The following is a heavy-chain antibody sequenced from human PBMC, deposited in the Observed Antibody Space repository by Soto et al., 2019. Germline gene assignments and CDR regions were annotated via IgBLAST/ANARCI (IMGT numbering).Heavy chain of an antibody. D-gene: IGHD2-2*01. CDR3: AKKEYHTDV. V-gene: IGHV3-23*01. CDR1: GFTLSSYA. J-gene: IGHJ6*04. CDR2: ISSSGNGGNT. Sequence: EVQMLESGGGLVQPGGSLRLSCAASGFTLSSYAMNWVRQAPGKGLEWVSAISSSGNGGNTYYADSVKGRFTISRDNSKNTVYLQMNSLRTEDTAVYYCAKKEYHTDVWGKGTTVTVSA.